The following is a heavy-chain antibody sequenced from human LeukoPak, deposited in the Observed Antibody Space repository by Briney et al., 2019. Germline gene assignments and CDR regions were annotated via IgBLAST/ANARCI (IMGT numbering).Heavy chain of an antibody. CDR3: AKHTYAGNQYSIGMDV. Sequence: PGGSLRLSCAASGFTFSSYSMNWVRQAPGKGLEWVSSISSSSSYIYYADSVKGRFTISRDNAKNSLYLQMNSLRAEDTAVYYCAKHTYAGNQYSIGMDVWGQGTTVTVSS. J-gene: IGHJ6*02. CDR2: ISSSSSYI. D-gene: IGHD4-11*01. CDR1: GFTFSSYS. V-gene: IGHV3-21*04.